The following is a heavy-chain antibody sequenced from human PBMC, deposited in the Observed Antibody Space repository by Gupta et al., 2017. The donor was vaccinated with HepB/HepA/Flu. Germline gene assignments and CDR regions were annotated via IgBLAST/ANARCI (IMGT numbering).Heavy chain of an antibody. D-gene: IGHD3-22*01. J-gene: IGHJ4*02. Sequence: QVQLQESGPGLGKASPTLSLTCTVSGGSISSGCYYWGWIRQFPGKGLEWIGYTHFNGNTYYNPSLKSRLTMSVATSQNQFSLTLTSVTAADTAVYYCARYSHVYDSSGYHYFFDYWGQGTLVTVSS. CDR1: GGSISSGCYY. V-gene: IGHV4-31*03. CDR2: THFNGNT. CDR3: ARYSHVYDSSGYHYFFDY.